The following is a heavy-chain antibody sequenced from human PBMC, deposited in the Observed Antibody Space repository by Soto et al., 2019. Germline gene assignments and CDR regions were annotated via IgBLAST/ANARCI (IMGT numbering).Heavy chain of an antibody. CDR3: ARDQDSIQLWRDAFDI. CDR2: INPNSGGT. Sequence: ASVKVSCKASGYTFTGYYMHWVRQAPGQGLEWMGWINPNSGGTNYAQKFQGRVTMTRDTSISTAYMELSRPRSDDTAVYYCARDQDSIQLWRDAFDIWGQGTMVTVSS. V-gene: IGHV1-2*02. D-gene: IGHD5-18*01. J-gene: IGHJ3*02. CDR1: GYTFTGYY.